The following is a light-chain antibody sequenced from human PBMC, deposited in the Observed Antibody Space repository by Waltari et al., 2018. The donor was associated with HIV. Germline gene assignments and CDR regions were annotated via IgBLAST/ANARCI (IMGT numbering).Light chain of an antibody. V-gene: IGLV2-18*02. J-gene: IGLJ1*01. CDR2: EVK. Sequence: QSALTQPPSVSASPGQSVTLSCTGTSSDIGAYNRASWYLQPPGTAPKVIIYEVKNRPSGVPDRFSGSKSGSTASLTISGLQAEDEADYFCSSYKNNNTLVFGTGTKVTVL. CDR3: SSYKNNNTLV. CDR1: SSDIGAYNR.